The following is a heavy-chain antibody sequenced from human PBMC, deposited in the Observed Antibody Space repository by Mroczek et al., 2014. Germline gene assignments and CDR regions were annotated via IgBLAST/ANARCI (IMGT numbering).Heavy chain of an antibody. CDR2: INHSGST. Sequence: QVQLQESGAGLLKPSETLSLTCAVYGGSFSGYYWSWIRQPPGKGLEWIGEINHSGSTNYNPSLKSRVTISVDTSKNQFSLKLSPVTAADTAVYLQLLLYPVYLGRYWGQGTPGPPSPQ. D-gene: IGHD2-2*02. CDR3: LLLYPVYLGRY. V-gene: IGHV4-34*01. J-gene: IGHJ4*02. CDR1: GGSFSGYY.